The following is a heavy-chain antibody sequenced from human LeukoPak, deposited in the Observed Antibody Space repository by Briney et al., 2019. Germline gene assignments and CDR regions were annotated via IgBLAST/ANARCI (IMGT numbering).Heavy chain of an antibody. J-gene: IGHJ5*02. Sequence: SETLSLTCTVSGGSISSYYWSWLRQPPGKGLEWIGYIYYSGSTNYNPSLKSRVTISVDTSKNQFSLKLSSVTAADTAVYYCARGPVVVAASAWFDPWGQGTLVTVSS. CDR1: GGSISSYY. V-gene: IGHV4-59*01. CDR3: ARGPVVVAASAWFDP. CDR2: IYYSGST. D-gene: IGHD2-15*01.